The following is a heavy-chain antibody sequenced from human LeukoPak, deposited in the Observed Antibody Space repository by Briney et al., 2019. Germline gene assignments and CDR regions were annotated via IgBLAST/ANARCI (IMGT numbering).Heavy chain of an antibody. Sequence: GGSLRLSCAASGFTFSSYAMHWVRQAPGKGLEWVAVISYDGSNKYYADSVKGRFTISRDNSKNTLYLQMNSLRAEDTAVYYCAREKALPRRFGLSFFDYWGQGTLVTVSS. CDR2: ISYDGSNK. CDR3: AREKALPRRFGLSFFDY. V-gene: IGHV3-30-3*01. CDR1: GFTFSSYA. D-gene: IGHD3-10*01. J-gene: IGHJ4*02.